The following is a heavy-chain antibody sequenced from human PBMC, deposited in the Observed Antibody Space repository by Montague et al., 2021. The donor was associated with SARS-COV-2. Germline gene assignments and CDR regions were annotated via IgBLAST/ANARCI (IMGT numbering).Heavy chain of an antibody. V-gene: IGHV4-39*07. CDR3: ARVGRQQLVRLSGIDV. Sequence: SETLSLTCTVSGGSISSSSYYWGWIRQPPGKGLEWIGSIYYSGSTXYNPSLKSPVTISVDTSKNQFSLKLSSVTAADSAVYYCARVGRQQLVRLSGIDVWGQGTTVTVSS. CDR2: IYYSGST. J-gene: IGHJ6*02. D-gene: IGHD6-13*01. CDR1: GGSISSSSYY.